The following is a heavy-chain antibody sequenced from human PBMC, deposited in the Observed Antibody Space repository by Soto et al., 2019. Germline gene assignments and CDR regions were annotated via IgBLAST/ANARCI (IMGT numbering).Heavy chain of an antibody. Sequence: ASVKVSCKASGGTFSSYAISWVRQAPGQGLEWMGGIIPIFGTANYAQKFQGRVTITADKSTSTAYMELSSLRSEDTAVYYCARTYYYDSSGYYRGPYYFDYWGQGTLVTVSS. V-gene: IGHV1-69*06. CDR3: ARTYYYDSSGYYRGPYYFDY. CDR2: IIPIFGTA. CDR1: GGTFSSYA. D-gene: IGHD3-22*01. J-gene: IGHJ4*02.